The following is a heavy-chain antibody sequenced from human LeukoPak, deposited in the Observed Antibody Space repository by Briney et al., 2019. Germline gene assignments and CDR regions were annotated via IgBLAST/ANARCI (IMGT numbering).Heavy chain of an antibody. CDR3: ASPGVVITSGFDY. CDR2: IYYTGST. CDR1: GGSVSNGSYY. V-gene: IGHV4-61*01. J-gene: IGHJ4*02. Sequence: SETLSLTCTVSGGSVSNGSYYWSWIRQPPGKGLEWIGYIYYTGSTNYNPSLKSRVTMSVDTSKNQFSLNLSSVTAADTAMYYCASPGVVITSGFDYWGQGTLVTVSS. D-gene: IGHD3-22*01.